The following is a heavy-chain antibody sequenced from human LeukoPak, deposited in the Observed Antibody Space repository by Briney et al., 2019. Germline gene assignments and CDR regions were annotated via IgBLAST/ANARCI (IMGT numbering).Heavy chain of an antibody. CDR1: GGTLSSYA. J-gene: IGHJ4*02. V-gene: IGHV1-69*01. Sequence: GSSVKVSCKASGGTLSSYAISWVRQAPGRGLEWMGGIIPIFGTANYAQKFQGRVTITADESTSTAYMELSSLRSEDTAVYYCARGLGSSGYTYWGQGTLVTVSS. CDR3: ARGLGSSGYTY. D-gene: IGHD3-22*01. CDR2: IIPIFGTA.